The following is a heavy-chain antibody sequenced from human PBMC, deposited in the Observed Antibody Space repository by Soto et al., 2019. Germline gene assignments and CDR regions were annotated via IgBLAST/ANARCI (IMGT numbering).Heavy chain of an antibody. Sequence: QVHLVQSGAEVQKPGASVKVSCKASGYTFTIYDITWVRQAPGQGLEWMGWISAYNGNTYYAQKLQDRVTMTTDTSTTTAYMELTSLTSDDTAVYYCARGGSGDVDYWGQGTLVTVSP. CDR2: ISAYNGNT. D-gene: IGHD3-10*01. J-gene: IGHJ4*02. CDR1: GYTFTIYD. CDR3: ARGGSGDVDY. V-gene: IGHV1-18*01.